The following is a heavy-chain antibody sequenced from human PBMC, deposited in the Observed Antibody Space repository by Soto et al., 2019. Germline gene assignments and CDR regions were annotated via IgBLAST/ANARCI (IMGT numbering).Heavy chain of an antibody. D-gene: IGHD3-16*01. CDR2: IIPIFGTA. CDR3: ALGGGRYYYYYGMDV. V-gene: IGHV1-69*13. J-gene: IGHJ6*02. Sequence: GASVKVSCKASGGTFSSYAISWVRQAPGQGLEWMGGIIPIFGTANYAQKFQGRVTITAGESTSTAYMELSSLRSEDTAVYYCALGGGRYYYYYGMDVWGQGTTVTVSS. CDR1: GGTFSSYA.